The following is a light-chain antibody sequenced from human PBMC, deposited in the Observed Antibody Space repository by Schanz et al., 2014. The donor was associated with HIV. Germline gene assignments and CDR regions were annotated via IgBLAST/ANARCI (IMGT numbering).Light chain of an antibody. V-gene: IGLV2-8*01. Sequence: QSALTQPPSASGSPGQSVTISCTGTSSDVGDYNYVSWYQQHPGKAPKLMIYEVTKRPSGVPDRFSGSKSGNTASLTVSGLQAEDEADYYCGSCSTTNTCTFGGGTKLTVL. CDR3: GSCSTTNTCT. CDR2: EVT. J-gene: IGLJ3*02. CDR1: SSDVGDYNY.